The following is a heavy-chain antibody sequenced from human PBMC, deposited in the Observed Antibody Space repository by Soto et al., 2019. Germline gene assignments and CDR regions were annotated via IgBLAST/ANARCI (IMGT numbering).Heavy chain of an antibody. D-gene: IGHD2-2*01. Sequence: QLQLXEXGSGLVKPSQTLSLTCAVSGGSISSGGYSWSWIRQPPGKGLEWIGYIYHSGSTYYNPSLKSRVTISVDRSKNQFSLKLSSVTAADTAVYYCARVPDRWGQGTLVTVSS. J-gene: IGHJ5*02. V-gene: IGHV4-30-2*01. CDR1: GGSISSGGYS. CDR2: IYHSGST. CDR3: ARVPDR.